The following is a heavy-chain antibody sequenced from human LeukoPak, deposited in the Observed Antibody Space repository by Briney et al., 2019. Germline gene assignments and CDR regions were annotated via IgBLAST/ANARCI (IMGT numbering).Heavy chain of an antibody. Sequence: PSETLSLTCTVSGGSISSSSYYWGWIRQPPGKGLEWIGSIYYSGSTYYNPSLKSRVTISVDTSKTQFSLNLTSVTAADTAVYYCAGLPNTVTGVFDYWGQGTLVTVSS. CDR3: AGLPNTVTGVFDY. V-gene: IGHV4-39*01. CDR2: IYYSGST. D-gene: IGHD4-11*01. CDR1: GGSISSSSYY. J-gene: IGHJ4*02.